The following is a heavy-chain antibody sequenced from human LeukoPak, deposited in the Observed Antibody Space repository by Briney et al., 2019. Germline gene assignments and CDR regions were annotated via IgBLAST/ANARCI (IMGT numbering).Heavy chain of an antibody. CDR1: GFTFSSYA. Sequence: GGSLRLSCAASGFTFSSYAMHWVRQAPGKGLEWVAVISYDGRNKYNADSVKGRFTISRDNSKSTLSLQMNSLRAEDTAVYYCAREVDGLDYWGQGTLVTVSS. CDR2: ISYDGRNK. J-gene: IGHJ4*02. CDR3: AREVDGLDY. V-gene: IGHV3-30*04. D-gene: IGHD2-15*01.